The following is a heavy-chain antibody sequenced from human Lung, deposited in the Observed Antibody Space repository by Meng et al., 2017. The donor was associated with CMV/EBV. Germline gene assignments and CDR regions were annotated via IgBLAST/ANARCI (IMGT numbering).Heavy chain of an antibody. CDR2: IYYSGST. CDR3: ARQGSVYYYDSSGQSPDY. D-gene: IGHD3-22*01. CDR1: GGSISSSSYY. V-gene: IGHV4-39*01. J-gene: IGHJ4*02. Sequence: SETLSLTCTVSGGSISSSSYYWGWIRQPPGKGLEWIGSIYYSGSTYYNPSLKSRVTISVDTSKNQFSLKLSSVTAADTAVYYCARQGSVYYYDSSGQSPDYWXQGHXVTVDS.